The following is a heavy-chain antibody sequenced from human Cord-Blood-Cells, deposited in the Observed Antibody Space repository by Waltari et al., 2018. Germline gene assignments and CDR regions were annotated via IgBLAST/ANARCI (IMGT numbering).Heavy chain of an antibody. Sequence: QVQLQESGPGLVMPSETLSLTCTVSGGSVSSGSYYWSWIRQPPGKGLEWIGYIYYSGSTNYNPSLKSRVTISVDTSKNQFSLKLSSVTAADTAVYYCAREGFWSGYPFDPWGQGTLVTVSS. CDR2: IYYSGST. CDR1: GGSVSSGSYY. J-gene: IGHJ5*02. CDR3: AREGFWSGYPFDP. V-gene: IGHV4-61*01. D-gene: IGHD3-3*01.